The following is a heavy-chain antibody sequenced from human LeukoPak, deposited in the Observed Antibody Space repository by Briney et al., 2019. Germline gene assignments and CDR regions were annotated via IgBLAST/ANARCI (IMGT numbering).Heavy chain of an antibody. CDR3: ARHVGSYSSRGSLVGWFDP. V-gene: IGHV4-59*08. J-gene: IGHJ5*02. D-gene: IGHD6-13*01. CDR2: IYYSGST. Sequence: SETLSLTCTVSGGSISSYYWSWIRQPPGKGLEWSGYIYYSGSTNYNPSLKSRVTISVDTSKNQFSLKLSSVTAADTAVYYCARHVGSYSSRGSLVGWFDPWGQGTLVTVSS. CDR1: GGSISSYY.